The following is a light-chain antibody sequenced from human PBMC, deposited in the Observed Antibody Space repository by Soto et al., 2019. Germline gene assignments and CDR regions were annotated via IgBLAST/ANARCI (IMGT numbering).Light chain of an antibody. V-gene: IGKV1-5*03. J-gene: IGKJ1*01. CDR3: QKNNSLWT. CDR2: KAS. Sequence: DIQMTQSPSTLSASVGDRVTITCRASQSISSWLAWYQQKPGKAPKLLIYKASSLESGVPSRFSGSGSGTEFTLTISSLQPDDFPTYYSQKNNSLWTFGQGTNVKIK. CDR1: QSISSW.